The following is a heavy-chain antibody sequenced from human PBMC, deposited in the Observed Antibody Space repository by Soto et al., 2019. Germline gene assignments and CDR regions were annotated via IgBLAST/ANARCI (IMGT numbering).Heavy chain of an antibody. V-gene: IGHV3-23*01. J-gene: IGHJ4*02. CDR3: AKSPGTTVTTGLAY. Sequence: EVQLLESGGTLVQPGGSLRLSCAASGFTFSSCAMSWLRQAPGKGLEWVSIISGSGGSTYYADSVKGRFTISKDNSKNTLSLQMNRVRAEDTAMYYCAKSPGTTVTTGLAYWGQGTLVTVSS. CDR2: ISGSGGST. CDR1: GFTFSSCA. D-gene: IGHD4-17*01.